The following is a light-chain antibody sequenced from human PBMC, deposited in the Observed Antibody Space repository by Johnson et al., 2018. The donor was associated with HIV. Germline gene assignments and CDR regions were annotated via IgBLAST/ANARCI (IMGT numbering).Light chain of an antibody. CDR3: ATWDSSLSAPYV. CDR2: RNN. CDR1: SSNIGSNT. V-gene: IGLV1-44*01. J-gene: IGLJ1*01. Sequence: QSVLTQPPSASGPPGQRVTISCSGSSSNIGSNTVNWYQQLPGTAPKLLIYRNNQRPSGVPDRFSGSKSGTSASLAISGLQAEDEADYYCATWDSSLSAPYVFGTGTKVTVL.